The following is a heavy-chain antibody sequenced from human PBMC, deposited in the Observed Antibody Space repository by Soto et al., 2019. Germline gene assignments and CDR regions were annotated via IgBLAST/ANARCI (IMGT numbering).Heavy chain of an antibody. Sequence: EVLLVESGGGLVQPGGSLRLSCAASGFPFSTYDMHWVRQSPGKGLEWISAIGAAGDTYYSDSMKGRFTISRVNAKSSLYLQMNSLSAGDSAVYYCSRGPVAGPSYYYMDMWGKGTTVIVSS. CDR3: SRGPVAGPSYYYMDM. J-gene: IGHJ6*03. V-gene: IGHV3-13*01. D-gene: IGHD6-19*01. CDR2: IGAAGDT. CDR1: GFPFSTYD.